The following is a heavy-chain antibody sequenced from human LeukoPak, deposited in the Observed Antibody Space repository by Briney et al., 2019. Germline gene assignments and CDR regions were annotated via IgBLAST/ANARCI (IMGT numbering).Heavy chain of an antibody. CDR2: ISSSGSTI. V-gene: IGHV3-11*04. J-gene: IGHJ5*02. D-gene: IGHD3-22*01. CDR3: ARDPGSPDSSGYYAPSWFDP. CDR1: GFTFSDYY. Sequence: GGSLRLSCAASGFTFSDYYMSWIRQAPGKGLEWVSYISSSGSTIYYADSVKGRFTISRDNAKNSLYLQMNSLRAEDTAVYYCARDPGSPDSSGYYAPSWFDPWGQGTLVTVSS.